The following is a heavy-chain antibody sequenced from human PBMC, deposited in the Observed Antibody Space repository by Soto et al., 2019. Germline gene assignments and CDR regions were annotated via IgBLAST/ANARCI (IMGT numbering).Heavy chain of an antibody. CDR1: GFTFSGSA. V-gene: IGHV3-73*01. J-gene: IGHJ6*02. Sequence: GGSLRLSCAASGFTFSGSAMHWVRQASGKGLEWVGRIRSKANSYATAYAASVKGKFTISRDDSKNTAYLQMNSLKTEDTAVYYCTRQAHHYSNYYYGMDVWGQGTTVTVSS. CDR3: TRQAHHYSNYYYGMDV. D-gene: IGHD4-4*01. CDR2: IRSKANSYAT.